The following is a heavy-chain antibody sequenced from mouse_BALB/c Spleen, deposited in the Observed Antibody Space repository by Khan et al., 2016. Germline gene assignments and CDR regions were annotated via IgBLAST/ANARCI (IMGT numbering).Heavy chain of an antibody. CDR3: ARSGPGGFCFGY. CDR2: ILPGTGST. J-gene: IGHJ2*02. V-gene: IGHV1-9*01. CDR1: GYTFSNYW. D-gene: IGHD3-1*01. Sequence: QVQLQQSGAELMKPGASVKISCRATGYTFSNYWIHWIKQRPGHGLEWIGVILPGTGSTKYNENFKGKATVTAATSSNTAYMQLGSLTSEDSAVYYCARSGPGGFCFGYWGQGTSLTVSS.